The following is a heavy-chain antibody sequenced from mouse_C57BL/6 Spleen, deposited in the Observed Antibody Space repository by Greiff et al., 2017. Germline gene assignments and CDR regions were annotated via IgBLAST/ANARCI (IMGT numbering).Heavy chain of an antibody. Sequence: QVQLQQPGAELVKPGASVKLSCKASGYTFTSYWMHWVTQRPGQGLEWIGMIHPNSGSTNYNEKLKSKATLTVDKSSSTAYMQLSSLTSEDSAVYYCLTTVAPYAMDYWGQGTSVTVSS. V-gene: IGHV1-64*01. CDR3: LTTVAPYAMDY. CDR1: GYTFTSYW. D-gene: IGHD1-1*01. CDR2: IHPNSGST. J-gene: IGHJ4*01.